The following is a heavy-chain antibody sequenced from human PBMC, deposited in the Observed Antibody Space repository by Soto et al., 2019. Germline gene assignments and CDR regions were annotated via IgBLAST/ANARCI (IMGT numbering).Heavy chain of an antibody. CDR3: ARDRLRYNWNELPYYYYGMDV. CDR2: ISYDGSNK. Sequence: QVQLVESGGGVVQPGRSLRLSCAASGFTFSSYAMHWVRQAPGKGLEWVAVISYDGSNKYYADSVKGRFTISRDNSKNTLYLQMNSMRTEDTAVYYCARDRLRYNWNELPYYYYGMDVWGQGTTVTVSS. CDR1: GFTFSSYA. V-gene: IGHV3-30-3*01. D-gene: IGHD1-1*01. J-gene: IGHJ6*02.